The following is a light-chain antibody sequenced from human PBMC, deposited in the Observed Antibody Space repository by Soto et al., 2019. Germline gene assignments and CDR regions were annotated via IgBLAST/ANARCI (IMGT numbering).Light chain of an antibody. V-gene: IGKV1-17*03. Sequence: DIQVTQSPSSLSASVGDRVTISCRMSQGISSYLAWYQQKPGKAPKRLIYAASSLQSGVPSRFSGSGSGTEFTLTISSLQPEDFATYYCLQHNSYPLTFGGGTKVDIK. J-gene: IGKJ4*01. CDR3: LQHNSYPLT. CDR2: AAS. CDR1: QGISSY.